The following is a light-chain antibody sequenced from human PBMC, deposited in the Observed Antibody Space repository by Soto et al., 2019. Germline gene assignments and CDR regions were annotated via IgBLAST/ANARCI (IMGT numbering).Light chain of an antibody. CDR2: GAS. J-gene: IGKJ3*01. CDR3: QEYNNWPPFT. Sequence: EIVMTQSPATLSVSPGGRATLSCRASQSVTTKLAWYQQKPGQAPRLLIYGASTRATGTPARFSGSGSGTEFTLTISSLQSEDFAVYYCQEYNNWPPFTFGPGTKVDIK. V-gene: IGKV3-15*01. CDR1: QSVTTK.